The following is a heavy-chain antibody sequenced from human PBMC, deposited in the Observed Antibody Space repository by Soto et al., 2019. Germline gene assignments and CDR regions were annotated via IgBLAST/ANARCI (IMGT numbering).Heavy chain of an antibody. CDR1: GGSISSSRYY. J-gene: IGHJ4*02. CDR3: ARQPMPAAGTDY. V-gene: IGHV4-39*01. Sequence: QLQLQESGPGLVKPSETLSLTCTVSGGSISSSRYYWGWIRQPPGKGLEWIGTIYYSGSTYYNPSLNSRVTMSGDTSKNQFSLKLTSVTAADTAVYFCARQPMPAAGTDYWGQGTLVTVSS. CDR2: IYYSGST. D-gene: IGHD6-13*01.